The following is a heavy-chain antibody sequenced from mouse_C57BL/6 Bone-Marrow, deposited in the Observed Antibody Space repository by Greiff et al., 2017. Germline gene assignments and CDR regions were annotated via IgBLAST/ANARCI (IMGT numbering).Heavy chain of an antibody. J-gene: IGHJ3*01. CDR3: ARKTGYYGSSGSWFAY. D-gene: IGHD1-1*01. V-gene: IGHV1-22*01. Sequence: VQLQQSGPELVKPGASVKMSCKASGYTFTDYNMHWVKQSHGKSLEWIGYLNPNNGGTSYNQKFKGKATLTVNKSSSTAYMELRSLTSEDSAVYYCARKTGYYGSSGSWFAYWGQGTLVTVSA. CDR1: GYTFTDYN. CDR2: LNPNNGGT.